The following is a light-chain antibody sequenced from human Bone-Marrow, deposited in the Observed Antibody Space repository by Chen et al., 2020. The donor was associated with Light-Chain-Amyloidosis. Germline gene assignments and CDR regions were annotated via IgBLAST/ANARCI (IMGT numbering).Light chain of an antibody. CDR1: DLPTKY. CDR2: RDT. J-gene: IGLJ2*01. V-gene: IGLV3-25*03. CDR3: QSADSSGTYEVI. Sequence: SYELTQPPSVSVSPGQTARITCSGDDLPTKYAYWYQQKPGQAPVLVIHRDTERTSGISERFYGSSSGTTAPLTISGVQAEDEADYHCQSADSSGTYEVIVGGGTKLAV.